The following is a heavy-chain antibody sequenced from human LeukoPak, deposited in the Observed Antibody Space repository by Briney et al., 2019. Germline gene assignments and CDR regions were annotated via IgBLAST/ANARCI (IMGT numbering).Heavy chain of an antibody. Sequence: GGSLRLSCAASGFTVSSNYMSWVRQAPGKGLEWVSVIYSGGSTYYADSVKGRFTISRDNSKNTLYLQMNSLRAEDTAVYYCARSPYHDILPDFWGQGTLVAVSS. CDR2: IYSGGST. J-gene: IGHJ4*02. V-gene: IGHV3-53*01. CDR3: ARSPYHDILPDF. D-gene: IGHD3-9*01. CDR1: GFTVSSNY.